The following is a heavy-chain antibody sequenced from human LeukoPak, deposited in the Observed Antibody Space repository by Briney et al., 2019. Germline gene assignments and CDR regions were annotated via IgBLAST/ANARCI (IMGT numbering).Heavy chain of an antibody. D-gene: IGHD4-17*01. CDR2: IYYSGST. V-gene: IGHV4-59*01. J-gene: IGHJ4*02. Sequence: SETLSLTCTVSGGSISSYYGSWIRQPPGKGLEWIGYIYYSGSTNYNPSLKSRVTISVDTSKNQFSLKLSSVTAADTAVYYCARVSYGDYEYYFDYWGQGTLGTVSS. CDR1: GGSISSYY. CDR3: ARVSYGDYEYYFDY.